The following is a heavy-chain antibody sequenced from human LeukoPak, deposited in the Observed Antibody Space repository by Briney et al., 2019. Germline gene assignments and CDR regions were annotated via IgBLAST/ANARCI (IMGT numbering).Heavy chain of an antibody. CDR3: ATDPFVGAYYGMDV. CDR2: ISAYNGNT. D-gene: IGHD4/OR15-4a*01. Sequence: ASVKVSCKASGYTFTSYGISWVRQAPGQGLEWMGWISAYNGNTNYAQKLQGRVTMTTDTSTSTAYMELSSLRSEDTAVYYCATDPFVGAYYGMDVWGQGTTVTVSS. J-gene: IGHJ6*02. CDR1: GYTFTSYG. V-gene: IGHV1-18*01.